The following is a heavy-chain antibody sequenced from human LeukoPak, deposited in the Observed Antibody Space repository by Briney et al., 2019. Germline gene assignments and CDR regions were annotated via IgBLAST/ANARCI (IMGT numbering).Heavy chain of an antibody. CDR2: INPNSGGT. J-gene: IGHJ4*02. V-gene: IGHV1-2*02. D-gene: IGHD3-3*01. CDR3: ARVADYDFWRGPTYYFDY. CDR1: AYTFTGYY. Sequence: ASVKVSCKASAYTFTGYYMHWVRQAPGQGLEWMGWINPNSGGTNYAQKFQGRVTMTRDTSISTAYMELSRLRSDDTAVYYCARVADYDFWRGPTYYFDYWGQGTLVTVSS.